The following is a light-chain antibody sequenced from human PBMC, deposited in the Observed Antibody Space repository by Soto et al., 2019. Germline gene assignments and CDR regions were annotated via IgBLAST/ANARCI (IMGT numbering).Light chain of an antibody. CDR3: PQYAASPRT. V-gene: IGKV3-20*01. CDR2: GAS. J-gene: IGKJ1*01. Sequence: EVVLTQSPGTLSLSPRERATLSCRASQSVSNNYLAWYQHKPGQAPRLLIYGASNRAPGIPDRFSGSGSGPDLTLTISRLEPEDFAVYYCPQYAASPRTFGQGTLVEVK. CDR1: QSVSNNY.